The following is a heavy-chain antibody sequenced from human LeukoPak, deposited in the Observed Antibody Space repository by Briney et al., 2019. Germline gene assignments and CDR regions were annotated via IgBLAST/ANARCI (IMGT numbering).Heavy chain of an antibody. CDR1: GGSFSGYY. V-gene: IGHV4-34*01. J-gene: IGHJ4*02. CDR3: ARHDDYGDLYYLDY. CDR2: INHSGST. D-gene: IGHD4-17*01. Sequence: SETLSLTCAVYGGSFSGYYWSWIRQPPGKGLEWIGEINHSGSTNYNPSLKSRVTISVDTSKNQFSLKLSSVTAADTAVYYCARHDDYGDLYYLDYWGQGTLVTVSS.